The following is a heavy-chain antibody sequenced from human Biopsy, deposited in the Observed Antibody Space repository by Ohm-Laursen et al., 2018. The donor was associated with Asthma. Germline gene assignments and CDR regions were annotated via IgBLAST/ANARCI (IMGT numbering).Heavy chain of an antibody. D-gene: IGHD5-12*01. J-gene: IGHJ6*02. Sequence: SVKVSCKASGDSFSNYAISWVRQAPRQGLEWMGGLIPVLGTADYAQMFEGRVTITADESTSTAYMELSSLRSEDTAVYYCATGYSDSDRIVYYYSGMEVWGQGTTVTVS. CDR1: GDSFSNYA. CDR2: LIPVLGTA. V-gene: IGHV1-69*13. CDR3: ATGYSDSDRIVYYYSGMEV.